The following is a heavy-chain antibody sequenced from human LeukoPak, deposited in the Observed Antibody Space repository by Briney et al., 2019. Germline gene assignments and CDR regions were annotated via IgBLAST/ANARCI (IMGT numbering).Heavy chain of an antibody. CDR3: ARVSDYYDSSGYYYPGAFDI. CDR1: GGSISSYY. Sequence: SETLSLTCTVSGGSISSYYWSWIRQPPGKGLEWIGYIYHSGSTYYNPSLKSRVTISVDRSKNQFSLKLSSVTAADTAVYYCARVSDYYDSSGYYYPGAFDIWGQGTMVTVSS. V-gene: IGHV4-59*12. D-gene: IGHD3-22*01. CDR2: IYHSGST. J-gene: IGHJ3*02.